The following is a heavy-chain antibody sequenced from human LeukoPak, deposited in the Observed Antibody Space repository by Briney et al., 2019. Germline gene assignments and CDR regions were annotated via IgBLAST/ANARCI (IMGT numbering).Heavy chain of an antibody. J-gene: IGHJ4*02. D-gene: IGHD3-16*02. V-gene: IGHV3-66*01. CDR3: ARDQRLGKLSLMFDS. CDR1: GFTVSRNY. Sequence: GGSLRLSCAVSGFTVSRNYMSWVRQAPGKGLEWVSVMYSGDDTYYIDSVKGRFTISRDNSKNIVYLQMNSLRAEDTAVYYCARDQRLGKLSLMFDSWGQGTLVTVSS. CDR2: MYSGDDT.